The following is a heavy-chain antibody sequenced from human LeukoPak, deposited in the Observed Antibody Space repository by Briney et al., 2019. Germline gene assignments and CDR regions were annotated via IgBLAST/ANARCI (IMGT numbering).Heavy chain of an antibody. D-gene: IGHD6-19*01. J-gene: IGHJ5*02. CDR2: INPNSDGT. Sequence: ASVKVSCKASGYTFTDYYMHWVRQAPGQGLEWMGWINPNSDGTNYVQKFQGRVTMTRDTSISTAYMELSRLRSDDTAVYYCARDGRSIAVNWFDPWGQGTLVTVSS. CDR1: GYTFTDYY. V-gene: IGHV1-2*02. CDR3: ARDGRSIAVNWFDP.